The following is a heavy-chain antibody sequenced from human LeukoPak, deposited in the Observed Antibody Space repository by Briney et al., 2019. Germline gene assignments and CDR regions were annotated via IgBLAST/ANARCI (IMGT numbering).Heavy chain of an antibody. CDR3: ARDYDQVTPRGMEV. Sequence: GGSLRLSCAASGFTFSSYWMSWVRQAPGKGLEWVANIKQDGSEKYYVDSVKGRFTISRDNAKNSLYLQMNSLRAEDTAVYYCARDYDQVTPRGMEVWGQGTTVTVSS. D-gene: IGHD2-21*02. V-gene: IGHV3-7*01. CDR2: IKQDGSEK. CDR1: GFTFSSYW. J-gene: IGHJ6*02.